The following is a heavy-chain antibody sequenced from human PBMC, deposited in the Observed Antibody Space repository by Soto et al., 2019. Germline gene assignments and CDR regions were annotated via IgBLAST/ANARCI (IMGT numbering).Heavy chain of an antibody. J-gene: IGHJ2*01. CDR2: ITSSSDHT. D-gene: IGHD1-26*01. Sequence: EYVSVITSSSDHTYYAASVKGRFTISRDNSKYTLYLQMNSLRAEDTAVYYCARVFFFSSRRRHTSYRSGLGIPAEPLSDL. V-gene: IGHV3-64*04. CDR3: ARVFFFSSRRRHTSYRSGLGIPAEPLSDL.